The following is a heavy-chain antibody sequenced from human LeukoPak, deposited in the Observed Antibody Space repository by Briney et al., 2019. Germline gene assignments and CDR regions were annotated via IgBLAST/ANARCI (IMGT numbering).Heavy chain of an antibody. CDR1: GGSISSDTSS. CDR2: IFHTGNT. J-gene: IGHJ4*02. V-gene: IGHV4-30-2*01. D-gene: IGHD5-12*01. Sequence: PSETLSLTCTVSGGSISSDTSSYNWTRQPPGKGLEWIGYIFHTGNTYYSPSLKSRVTIAIDMSKNQFSLKLSSVTAADTAVYYCARGYSDYPCYFDNWGQGTLATVSS. CDR3: ARGYSDYPCYFDN.